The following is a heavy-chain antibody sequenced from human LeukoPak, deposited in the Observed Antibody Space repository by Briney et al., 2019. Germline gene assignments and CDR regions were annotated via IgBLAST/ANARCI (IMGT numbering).Heavy chain of an antibody. CDR2: TYYRAKWDN. Sequence: SQTLSHTRALSGDNLSSNSAASKWTRQPPSRRLEWLGRTYYRAKWDNDLAVSVKSRITINPATSKNQFSLQLNSVSPEDTAGYYRARVEQQRGGYYYYGMDVWGEGTPVTVSS. CDR1: GDNLSSNSAA. V-gene: IGHV6-1*01. J-gene: IGHJ6*01. CDR3: ARVEQQRGGYYYYGMDV. D-gene: IGHD6-13*01.